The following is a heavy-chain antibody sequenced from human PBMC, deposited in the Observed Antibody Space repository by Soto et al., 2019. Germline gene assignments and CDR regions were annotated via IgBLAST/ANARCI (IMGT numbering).Heavy chain of an antibody. CDR1: GFIFSNYA. CDR3: AVPPGIEVTGPDY. V-gene: IGHV3-23*01. CDR2: IGGSGGDT. J-gene: IGHJ4*02. Sequence: GGSLRLSCKASGFIFSNYAMSWVRQAPGKGLQWVSAIGGSGGDTYYADSVKGRFTISRDNSRDTLHRQMGSLRADDTAIYYCAVPPGIEVTGPDYWGQGTLVTVSS. D-gene: IGHD6-19*01.